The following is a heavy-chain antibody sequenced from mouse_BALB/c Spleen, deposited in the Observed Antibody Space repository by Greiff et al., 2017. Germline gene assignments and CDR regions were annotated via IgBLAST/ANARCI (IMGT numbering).Heavy chain of an antibody. Sequence: VHVKQSGAELVKPGASVKLSCTASGFNIKDTYMHWVKQRPEQGLEWIGRIDPANGNTKYDPKFQGKATITADTSSNTAYLQLSSLTSEDTAVYYCAAYYDYDGGYFDYWGQGTTLTVSS. CDR1: GFNIKDTY. CDR3: AAYYDYDGGYFDY. V-gene: IGHV14-3*02. J-gene: IGHJ2*01. D-gene: IGHD2-4*01. CDR2: IDPANGNT.